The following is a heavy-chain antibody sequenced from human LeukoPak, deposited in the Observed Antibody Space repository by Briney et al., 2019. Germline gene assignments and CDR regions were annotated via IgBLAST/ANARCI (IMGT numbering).Heavy chain of an antibody. Sequence: ASVKVSCKVSGYTLTELSMHWVRQAPGKGLEWMGGFDPEDGETIYAQKFQGRVTMTEDTSTDTAYMELSSLRSEDTAVYYCATEITAAPHLDPWGQGTLVTVSS. CDR3: ATEITAAPHLDP. J-gene: IGHJ5*02. V-gene: IGHV1-24*01. CDR2: FDPEDGET. D-gene: IGHD6-13*01. CDR1: GYTLTELS.